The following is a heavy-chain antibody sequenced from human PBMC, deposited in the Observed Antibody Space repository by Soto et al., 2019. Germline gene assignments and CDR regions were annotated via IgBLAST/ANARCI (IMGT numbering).Heavy chain of an antibody. Sequence: QVQLVQSGAEVKKPGASVKVSCKASGYTFTGYYMHWVRQAPGQGLEWMGWINPNSGGTNYAQKFQGWVTMTRDTSISTAYMELSRRRSDDTAVYYCARGSARHATRNLYYYYGMDVWGQGTTVTVSS. CDR3: ARGSARHATRNLYYYYGMDV. CDR1: GYTFTGYY. V-gene: IGHV1-2*04. D-gene: IGHD5-18*01. J-gene: IGHJ6*02. CDR2: INPNSGGT.